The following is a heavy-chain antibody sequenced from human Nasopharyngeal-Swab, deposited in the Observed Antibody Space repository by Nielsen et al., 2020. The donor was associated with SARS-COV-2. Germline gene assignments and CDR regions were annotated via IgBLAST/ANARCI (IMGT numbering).Heavy chain of an antibody. V-gene: IGHV3-30*04. CDR1: GFTFSSYA. Sequence: GESLKISCAASGFTFSSYAIHWVRQAPGKGLEWVTFISYDGSNKYYADSVKGRFTISRDNSKNTLYLQMNNLRAEDTAVYYCARGYCSSGSCYAKHYGMDVWGQGTTVTVSS. CDR2: ISYDGSNK. CDR3: ARGYCSSGSCYAKHYGMDV. D-gene: IGHD2-15*01. J-gene: IGHJ6*02.